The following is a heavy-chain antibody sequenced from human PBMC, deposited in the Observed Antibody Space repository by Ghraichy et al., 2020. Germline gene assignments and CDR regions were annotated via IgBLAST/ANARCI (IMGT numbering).Heavy chain of an antibody. J-gene: IGHJ4*02. CDR1: GGSFSGYY. CDR3: ARRHRIAVAGTFDY. V-gene: IGHV4-34*01. D-gene: IGHD6-19*01. Sequence: SETLSRTCAVYGGSFSGYYWSWIRQPPGKGLEWIGEINHSGSTNYNPSLKSRVTISLDTSKNQFSLKLSSVTAADTAVYYCARRHRIAVAGTFDYWGQGTLVTVSS. CDR2: INHSGST.